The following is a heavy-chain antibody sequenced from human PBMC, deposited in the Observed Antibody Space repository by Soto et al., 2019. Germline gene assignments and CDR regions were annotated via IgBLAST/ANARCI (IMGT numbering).Heavy chain of an antibody. V-gene: IGHV1-18*01. Sequence: ASVKVSCKASGYTFTSYGISRVRQAPGQGLEWMGWISAYNGNTNYAQKLQGRVTMTTDTSTSTAYMELRSLRSDDTAVYYCARGYCSGGSCYRSGDAFDIWGQGTMVTVSS. CDR2: ISAYNGNT. CDR3: ARGYCSGGSCYRSGDAFDI. D-gene: IGHD2-15*01. CDR1: GYTFTSYG. J-gene: IGHJ3*02.